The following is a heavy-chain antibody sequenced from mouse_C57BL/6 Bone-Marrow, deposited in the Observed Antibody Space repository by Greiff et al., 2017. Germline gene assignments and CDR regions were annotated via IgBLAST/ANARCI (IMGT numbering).Heavy chain of an antibody. CDR3: ARRDYFDY. Sequence: VQLQQPGAELVMPGASVKLSCKASGYTFTSYWMHWVKQRPGQGLEWIGEIDPSDSYTNSNQKFKGKSTLTVDKSSSTAYMQLSSLTSEDSAVYYCARRDYFDYWGQGTTLTVSS. CDR1: GYTFTSYW. V-gene: IGHV1-69*01. J-gene: IGHJ2*01. CDR2: IDPSDSYT.